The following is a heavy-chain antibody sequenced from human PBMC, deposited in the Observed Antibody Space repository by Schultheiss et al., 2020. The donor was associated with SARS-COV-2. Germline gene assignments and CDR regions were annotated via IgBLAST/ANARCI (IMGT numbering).Heavy chain of an antibody. CDR1: GGSISSYY. Sequence: SQTLSLTCTVSGGSISSYYWSWIRQPPGKGLEWIGYIYYSGSTYYNPSLKSRVTISVDTSKNQFSLKLSSVTAADTAVYYCARTHGDYVHAFDYWGQGTLVTVSS. D-gene: IGHD4-17*01. V-gene: IGHV4-59*08. J-gene: IGHJ4*02. CDR2: IYYSGST. CDR3: ARTHGDYVHAFDY.